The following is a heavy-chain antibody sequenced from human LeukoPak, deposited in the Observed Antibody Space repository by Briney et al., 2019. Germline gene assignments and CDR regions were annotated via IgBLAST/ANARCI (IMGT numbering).Heavy chain of an antibody. CDR3: ATTHRSVTMVRGVIISKAGNWFDP. V-gene: IGHV1-24*01. CDR1: GYTLTELS. CDR2: FDPEDGET. J-gene: IGHJ5*02. D-gene: IGHD3-10*01. Sequence: ASVKVSCKVSGYTLTELSMHWVRHAPGKGLEWMGGFDPEDGETIYAQKFQGRVTMTEDTSTDTAYMELSSLRSEDTAVYYCATTHRSVTMVRGVIISKAGNWFDPWGQGTLVTVSS.